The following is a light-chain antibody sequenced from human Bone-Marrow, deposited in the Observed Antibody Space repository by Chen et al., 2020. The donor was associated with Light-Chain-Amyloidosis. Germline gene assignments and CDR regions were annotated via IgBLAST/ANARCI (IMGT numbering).Light chain of an antibody. V-gene: IGLV3-21*02. Sequence: SYVLTQPPSQSVAPGQTARITCGGNNIRSKSVHWYHKKSGQAPILVVFGGGDRPSGIPGRFSGSSSGDTATLTISRVEAADEGDYYCQVWDGSGDPWVFGGGTKLAVV. J-gene: IGLJ3*02. CDR2: GGG. CDR1: NIRSKS. CDR3: QVWDGSGDPWV.